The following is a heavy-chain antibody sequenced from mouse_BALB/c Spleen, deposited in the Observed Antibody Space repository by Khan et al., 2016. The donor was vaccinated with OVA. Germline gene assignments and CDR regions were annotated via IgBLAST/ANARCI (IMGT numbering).Heavy chain of an antibody. D-gene: IGHD2-14*01. CDR3: ARGGAAYYRNDGGAMEY. V-gene: IGHV9-4*02. Sequence: QIQLVQSGPELKKPGETVRISCKASGYTFTTAGIQWVQKMPGKGLKWIVWINTHSGVPKYAEDFKGRFAFSLEISVNTAYLQITNLKNEDTATYCCARGGAAYYRNDGGAMEYWGQGTSVTVFS. J-gene: IGHJ4*01. CDR1: GYTFTTAG. CDR2: INTHSGVP.